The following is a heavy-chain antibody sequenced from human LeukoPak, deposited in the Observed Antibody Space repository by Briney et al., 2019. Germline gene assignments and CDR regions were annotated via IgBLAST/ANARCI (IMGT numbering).Heavy chain of an antibody. CDR3: ATELAVGATRLFALDY. J-gene: IGHJ4*02. CDR1: GYTFTGYY. Sequence: ASVKVSCKASGYTFTGYYMHWVRQAPGQGLEWMGWINPNSGGTNYAQRFQGRVTMTRDTSISTAYMELSRLISDDTAVYYCATELAVGATRLFALDYWGQGTLVTVSS. D-gene: IGHD1-26*01. V-gene: IGHV1-2*02. CDR2: INPNSGGT.